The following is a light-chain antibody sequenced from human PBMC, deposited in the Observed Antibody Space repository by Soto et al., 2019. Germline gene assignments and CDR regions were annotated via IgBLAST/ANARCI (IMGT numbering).Light chain of an antibody. CDR3: SSYAGSNIYV. V-gene: IGLV2-8*01. CDR2: EVT. CDR1: SSDVGGYNY. Sequence: QSALTQPPSASGSPGQSVTISCTGTSSDVGGYNYVSWYQQHPGKAPKLMIYEVTRRPSGVPVRFSGSKSGNTASLTVSGLQAEDEADYYCSSYAGSNIYVFGTGTQLTVL. J-gene: IGLJ1*01.